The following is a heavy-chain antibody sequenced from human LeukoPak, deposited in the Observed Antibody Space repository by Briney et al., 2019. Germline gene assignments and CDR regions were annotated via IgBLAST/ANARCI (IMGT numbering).Heavy chain of an antibody. D-gene: IGHD3-16*01. CDR2: INHNGNVY. CDR3: ARGGGLDV. CDR1: GFTFSSYW. Sequence: GGSLRLSCAASGFTFSSYWMNWARQAPGKGLEWVASINHNGNVYYYVDSVKGRFTISRDNAKNSLYLQMSNLGAEDTAVYFCARGGGLDVWGQGATVTVSS. V-gene: IGHV3-7*03. J-gene: IGHJ6*02.